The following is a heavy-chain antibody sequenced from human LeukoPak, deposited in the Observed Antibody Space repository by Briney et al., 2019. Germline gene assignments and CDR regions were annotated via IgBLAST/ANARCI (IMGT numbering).Heavy chain of an antibody. Sequence: KPGGSLMISCKGSGSIFTSYWISWVRQLPGKGLEWMGRIDPSDSYTNYSPSFQRHVTISADKSISTAYLQWSSLKAPDTAMYYCARRERYSSSSGIVDPWGQGTLVTVSS. CDR2: IDPSDSYT. CDR1: GSIFTSYW. CDR3: ARRERYSSSSGIVDP. J-gene: IGHJ5*02. D-gene: IGHD6-13*01. V-gene: IGHV5-10-1*01.